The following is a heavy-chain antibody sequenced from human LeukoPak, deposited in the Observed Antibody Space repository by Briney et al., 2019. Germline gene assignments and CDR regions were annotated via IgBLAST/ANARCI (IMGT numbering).Heavy chain of an antibody. V-gene: IGHV1-69*13. CDR2: IIPIFGTA. J-gene: IGHJ5*02. Sequence: SVKVSCKASGYTFTSYGISWVRQAPGQGLEWMGGIIPIFGTANYAQKFQGRVTITADESTSTAYMELSSLRSEDTAVYYCASGKITIFGVATRLNWFDPWGQGTLVTVSS. CDR1: GYTFTSYG. D-gene: IGHD3-3*01. CDR3: ASGKITIFGVATRLNWFDP.